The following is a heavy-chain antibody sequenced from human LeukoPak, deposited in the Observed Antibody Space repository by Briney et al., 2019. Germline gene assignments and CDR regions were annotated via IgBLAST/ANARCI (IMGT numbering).Heavy chain of an antibody. V-gene: IGHV3-48*04. CDR1: GFTFSSNG. D-gene: IGHD2-21*02. CDR2: ISSSGSTI. J-gene: IGHJ4*02. CDR3: ARGRLFGDF. Sequence: GGSRRLSCAASGFTFSSNGMHWVRQAPGKGLEWLSYISSSGSTISLADPVKGRFTISRDNAKNSLYLQMNNLRAEDTAVYYCARGRLFGDFWGQGALVTVSS.